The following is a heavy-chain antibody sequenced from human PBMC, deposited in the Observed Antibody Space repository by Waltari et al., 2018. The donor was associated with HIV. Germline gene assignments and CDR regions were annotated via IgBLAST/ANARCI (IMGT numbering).Heavy chain of an antibody. CDR2: IYSGGST. CDR3: ARVRGEGPIQLWIDY. CDR1: GFTVSSHY. V-gene: IGHV3-53*01. Sequence: EVQLVESGGGLIQPGGSLRLSCAASGFTVSSHYMSWVRQAPGKGLEWVSGIYSGGSTYYGDSVKGRVTISRDNSKNTLYLQMNSLRAEDTAVYYCARVRGEGPIQLWIDYWGQGTLVTVSS. D-gene: IGHD5-18*01. J-gene: IGHJ4*02.